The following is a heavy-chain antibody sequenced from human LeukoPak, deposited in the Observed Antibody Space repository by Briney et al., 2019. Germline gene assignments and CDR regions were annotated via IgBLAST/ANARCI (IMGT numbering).Heavy chain of an antibody. CDR3: ARSSGAVAPFDY. CDR1: GGSISSGSYY. J-gene: IGHJ4*02. D-gene: IGHD6-19*01. V-gene: IGHV4-61*02. Sequence: PSETLSLTCTVSGGSISSGSYYWSWIRQPAGKGLEWIGRIYTSGSTNYNPSLKSRVTISVDTSKNQFSLKLSSVTAADTAVYYCARSSGAVAPFDYWGQGTLVTVSS. CDR2: IYTSGST.